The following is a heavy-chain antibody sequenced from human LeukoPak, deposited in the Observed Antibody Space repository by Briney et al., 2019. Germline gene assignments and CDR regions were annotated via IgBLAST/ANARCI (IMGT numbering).Heavy chain of an antibody. CDR1: GFTFSYYS. CDR2: INGHGDAT. V-gene: IGHV3-48*01. Sequence: GGSLRLSCAASGFTFSYYSINGVRQAPGKRLEWVSYINGHGDATYYADSVEGRFTISRDNAKKSLYLQMDSLRAEDTAVYYCARDLQRGYSCDYWGRATLVTVSS. CDR3: ARDLQRGYSCDY. D-gene: IGHD5-18*01. J-gene: IGHJ4*02.